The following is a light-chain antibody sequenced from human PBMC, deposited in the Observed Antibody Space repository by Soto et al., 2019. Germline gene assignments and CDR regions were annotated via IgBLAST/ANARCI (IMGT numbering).Light chain of an antibody. CDR2: RDD. J-gene: IGLJ2*01. CDR3: QVWDDGTVL. CDR1: NIESKI. Sequence: SYELTQPLSVSVALGQTARIICGGNNIESKIVHWYQQKPGQAPVVVIYRDDNRPSRIPARFSGSNSGNTATLTISRAQAGDEADYYCQVWDDGTVLFGGGTKLTVL. V-gene: IGLV3-9*01.